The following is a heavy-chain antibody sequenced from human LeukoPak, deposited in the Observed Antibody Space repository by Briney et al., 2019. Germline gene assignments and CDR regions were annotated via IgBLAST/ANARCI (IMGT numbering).Heavy chain of an antibody. CDR2: IYYSGTT. Sequence: SETLSLTCTVSGGSISSNSFYWAWIRQPPGKGLEWIGSIYYSGTTSYNPSLKSRVTISVDTSKNHSSLKLSSATAADTAVYYCARLLRPDYYGSGSHFDYWGQGALVTASS. CDR3: ARLLRPDYYGSGSHFDY. J-gene: IGHJ4*02. V-gene: IGHV4-39*07. D-gene: IGHD3-10*01. CDR1: GGSISSNSFY.